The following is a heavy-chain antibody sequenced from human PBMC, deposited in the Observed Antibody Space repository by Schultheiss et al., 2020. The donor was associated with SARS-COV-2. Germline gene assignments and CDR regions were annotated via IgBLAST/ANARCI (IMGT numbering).Heavy chain of an antibody. V-gene: IGHV3-9*01. CDR2: ISWNSGSI. Sequence: SLRLSCAASGFTFDDYAMHWVRQAPGKGLEWVSGISWNSGSIGYADSVKGRFTISRDNSKNTLYLQMNSLRAEDTAVYYCAKEGWGEPPYGMDVWGQGTTVTVSS. J-gene: IGHJ6*02. CDR1: GFTFDDYA. D-gene: IGHD3-10*01. CDR3: AKEGWGEPPYGMDV.